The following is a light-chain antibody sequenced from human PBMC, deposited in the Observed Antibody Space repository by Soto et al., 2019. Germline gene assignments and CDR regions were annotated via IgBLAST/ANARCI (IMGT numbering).Light chain of an antibody. Sequence: DIQMTQSPSSLSACGLDRITIXRLASQGISNYLAWYQQKPGKVPKLLIYAASTLQSGVPSRFSGSGSGTDFTLTISSLQPEDVATYYCQKYNNPPLTFGQGTKVDI. J-gene: IGKJ1*01. CDR1: QGISNY. CDR2: AAS. V-gene: IGKV1-27*01. CDR3: QKYNNPPLT.